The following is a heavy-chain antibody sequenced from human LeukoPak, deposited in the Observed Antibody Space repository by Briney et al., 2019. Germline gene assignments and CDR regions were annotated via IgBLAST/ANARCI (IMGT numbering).Heavy chain of an antibody. CDR1: GYTFASYY. J-gene: IGHJ4*02. Sequence: ASVKVSCKASGYTFASYYIHWVRQAPGQGLEWMGIIIPSGGGTSYAQKFQGRVTMTRDMSTSTVYMELSSLRSEDTAVYYCARDPSSTKYYSDYWGQGTLVTVSS. CDR3: ARDPSSTKYYSDY. D-gene: IGHD6-6*01. CDR2: IIPSGGGT. V-gene: IGHV1-46*01.